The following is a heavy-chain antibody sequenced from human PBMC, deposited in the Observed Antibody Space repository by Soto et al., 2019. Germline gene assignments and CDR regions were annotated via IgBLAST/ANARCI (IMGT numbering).Heavy chain of an antibody. CDR3: ARDPGAGSIAAAGTYFDY. V-gene: IGHV1-69*13. CDR1: GYTFTSYG. J-gene: IGHJ4*02. CDR2: IIPIFGTA. D-gene: IGHD6-13*01. Sequence: SVKVSCKASGYTFTSYGISWVRQAPGQGLEWMGGIIPIFGTANYAQKFQGRVTITADESTSTAYMELSSLRSEDTAVYYCARDPGAGSIAAAGTYFDYWGQGTLVTVS.